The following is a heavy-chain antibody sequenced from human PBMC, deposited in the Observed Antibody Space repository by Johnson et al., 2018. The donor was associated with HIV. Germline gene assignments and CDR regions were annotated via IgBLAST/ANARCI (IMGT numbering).Heavy chain of an antibody. Sequence: QVQLVESGGGVVQPGRSLRLSCVASGFTFSNYAMHWVRQAPGKGLEWVADISYDGSDKNYADSMKGRLTISRDNSKNTLFLQMNSLRAEYTAVYYCAKDLRTTGAFDIWGQGTMVTVSS. CDR3: AKDLRTTGAFDI. CDR1: GFTFSNYA. CDR2: ISYDGSDK. D-gene: IGHD1-1*01. V-gene: IGHV3-30*04. J-gene: IGHJ3*02.